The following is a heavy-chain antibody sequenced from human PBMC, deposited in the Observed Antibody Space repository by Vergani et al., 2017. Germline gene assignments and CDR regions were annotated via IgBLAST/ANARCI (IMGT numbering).Heavy chain of an antibody. CDR1: GFTFSNYS. V-gene: IGHV3-21*01. CDR2: ISSSSSYI. Sequence: EVQLVESGGGLVKPGGSLRLSCAASGFTFSNYSMNWVRQAPGKGLEWVSSISSSSSYIYYADSVKGRFTISRDNAKNSLYLQMNSLRAEDTAVYYCARDPDNYYYYYGMDVWGQGTTVTVSS. D-gene: IGHD3-9*01. CDR3: ARDPDNYYYYYGMDV. J-gene: IGHJ6*02.